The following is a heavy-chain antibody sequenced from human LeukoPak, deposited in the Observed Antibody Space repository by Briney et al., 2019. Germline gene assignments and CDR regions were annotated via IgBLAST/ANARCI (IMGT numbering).Heavy chain of an antibody. CDR3: AKDRDSLTWYKDAFHI. V-gene: IGHV3-23*01. D-gene: IGHD3-9*01. CDR1: AFTFSNYA. J-gene: IGHJ3*02. CDR2: ITGSGGNT. Sequence: PGGSLRLSCTASAFTFSNYAMSWVRQAPGKGLEWASAITGSGGNTYYADSVKGRFTIFRDNSKNTLYLQMNSLRAEDTAIYYCAKDRDSLTWYKDAFHIWGLGTMVTVSS.